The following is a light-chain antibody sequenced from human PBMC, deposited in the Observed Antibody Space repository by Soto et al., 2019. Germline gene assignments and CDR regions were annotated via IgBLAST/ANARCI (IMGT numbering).Light chain of an antibody. CDR3: QQYNSFSVT. CDR1: QDISAW. J-gene: IGKJ5*01. V-gene: IGKV1-5*01. CDR2: DAS. Sequence: DIQMTQSPSTLSASVGDRVTFTCRASQDISAWLAWYQQKPGKAPKLLIFDASTLDSGVPSRFSGSGSGTEFTLTITGLQPEDFATYYCQQYNSFSVTFGQGTRLEIK.